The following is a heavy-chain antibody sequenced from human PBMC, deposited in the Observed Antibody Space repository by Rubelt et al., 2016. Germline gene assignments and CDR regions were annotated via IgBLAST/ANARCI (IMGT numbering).Heavy chain of an antibody. CDR2: ISYDGSNK. V-gene: IGHV3-30*04. D-gene: IGHD6-13*01. CDR1: GFTFSSYA. CDR3: AKDTLMKFDY. Sequence: GGGVVQPGRSLRLSCAASGFTFSSYAMHWVRQAPGKGLEWVAVISYDGSNKYYADSVKGRFTISRDNSKNTLYLQMNSLRAEDTAVYYCAKDTLMKFDYWGQGTLVTVSS. J-gene: IGHJ4*02.